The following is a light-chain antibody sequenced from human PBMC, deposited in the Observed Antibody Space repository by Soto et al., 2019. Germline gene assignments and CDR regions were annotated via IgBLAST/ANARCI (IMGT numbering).Light chain of an antibody. CDR3: QQYNNWPYT. Sequence: MVMTQSPATLSVSPGERATLSCRASQSVSTKLAWYQQKPGQAPRLLIYGASTRATGIPARFSGSGSGTDFTLTISSLQSVDFAVYYCQQYNNWPYTFGPGTRVYIK. CDR1: QSVSTK. V-gene: IGKV3D-15*01. J-gene: IGKJ3*01. CDR2: GAS.